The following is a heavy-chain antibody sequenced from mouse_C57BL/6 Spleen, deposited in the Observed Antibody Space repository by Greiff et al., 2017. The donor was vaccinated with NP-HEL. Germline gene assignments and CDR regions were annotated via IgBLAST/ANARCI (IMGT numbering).Heavy chain of an antibody. CDR3: TGRGNSWYFDV. J-gene: IGHJ1*03. V-gene: IGHV6-3*01. CDR2: IRLKSDNYAT. Sequence: DVKLQESGGGLVQPGGSMKLSCVASGFTFSNYWMNWVRQSPEKGLEWVAQIRLKSDNYATHYAESVKGRFTISRDDSKSSVYLQMNNLRAEDTGIYYCTGRGNSWYFDVWGTGTTVTVSS. CDR1: GFTFSNYW. D-gene: IGHD2-1*01.